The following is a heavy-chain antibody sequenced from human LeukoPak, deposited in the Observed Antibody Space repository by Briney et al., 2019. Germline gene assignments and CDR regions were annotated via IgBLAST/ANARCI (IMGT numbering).Heavy chain of an antibody. D-gene: IGHD1-26*01. CDR3: ARGAGSYYYYYYMDV. Sequence: PSETLSLTCAVYGGSFSGYYWSWIRQPPGEGLEWIGEINHSGSTNYNPSLKSRVTISVDTSKNQFSLKLSSVTAADTAVYYCARGAGSYYYYYYMDVWGKGTTVTISS. V-gene: IGHV4-34*01. CDR2: INHSGST. J-gene: IGHJ6*03. CDR1: GGSFSGYY.